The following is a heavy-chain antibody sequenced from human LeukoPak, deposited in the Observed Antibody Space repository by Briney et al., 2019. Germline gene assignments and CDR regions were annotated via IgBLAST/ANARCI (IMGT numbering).Heavy chain of an antibody. D-gene: IGHD3-16*02. J-gene: IGHJ4*02. CDR3: ASATTFGGVIPNTYYFDY. CDR1: GGSFSGYY. CDR2: INHSGST. Sequence: SETLSLTCAVYGGSFSGYYWSWIRQPPGKGLEWIGEINHSGSTNYNPSLKSRVTISVDTSKNQFSLKLSSVTAADAAVYYCASATTFGGVIPNTYYFDYWGQGTLVTVSS. V-gene: IGHV4-34*01.